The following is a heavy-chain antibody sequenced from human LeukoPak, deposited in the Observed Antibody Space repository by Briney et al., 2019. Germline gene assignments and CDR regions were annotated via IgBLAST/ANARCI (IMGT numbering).Heavy chain of an antibody. CDR2: IYYSGST. CDR1: GGSISSYY. Sequence: ASETLSLTCTVSGGSISSYYWSWIRQPPGKGLEWIGCIYYSGSTNYNPSPKSRVTISVDTSKNQFSLKLSSVTAADTAVYYCAREILGYCSSTSCYNWFDPWGQGTLVTVSS. CDR3: AREILGYCSSTSCYNWFDP. J-gene: IGHJ5*02. D-gene: IGHD2-2*01. V-gene: IGHV4-59*01.